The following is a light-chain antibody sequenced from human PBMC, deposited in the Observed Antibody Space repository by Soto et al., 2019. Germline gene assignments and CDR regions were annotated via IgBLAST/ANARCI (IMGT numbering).Light chain of an antibody. CDR2: DVS. CDR1: SSDVGGYSY. J-gene: IGLJ1*01. Sequence: QSALTQPASVSGSPGQSIAISCTGTSSDVGGYSYVSWYQQQPGKAPKLVISDVSNRPSGFSDRFSGSKSGNTASLTISGLQTEDEADYYCASYTTSSTYVFGTGTKVTVL. CDR3: ASYTTSSTYV. V-gene: IGLV2-14*01.